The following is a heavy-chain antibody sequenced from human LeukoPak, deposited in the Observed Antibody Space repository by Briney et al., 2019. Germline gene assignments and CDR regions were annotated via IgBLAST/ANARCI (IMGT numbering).Heavy chain of an antibody. V-gene: IGHV5-51*01. CDR3: ARHVTFGGVIANFDY. D-gene: IGHD3-16*02. Sequence: PGESLKISCKGSGYSFTSYWIGWVRQMPGKGLEWMGIIYPGDSDTRYSPSFQGQVTISADKSISTAYLQWSSLKASDTAMYYCARHVTFGGVIANFDYWGQGTLVTVSS. CDR1: GYSFTSYW. J-gene: IGHJ4*02. CDR2: IYPGDSDT.